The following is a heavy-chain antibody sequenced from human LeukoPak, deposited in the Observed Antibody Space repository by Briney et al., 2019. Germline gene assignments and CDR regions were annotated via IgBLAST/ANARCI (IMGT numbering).Heavy chain of an antibody. D-gene: IGHD3-22*01. V-gene: IGHV3-23*01. CDR3: AKGGYDSGGYSRVTFPASYFDY. J-gene: IGHJ4*02. Sequence: PGGSLRLSCAASGFTFSSYGMSWVRQAPGKGLEWVSAISGSGGSTSYADSVKGRFTISRDNSKNTLYLQMNSLRAEDTAVYYCAKGGYDSGGYSRVTFPASYFDYWGQGTRVTVSS. CDR2: ISGSGGST. CDR1: GFTFSSYG.